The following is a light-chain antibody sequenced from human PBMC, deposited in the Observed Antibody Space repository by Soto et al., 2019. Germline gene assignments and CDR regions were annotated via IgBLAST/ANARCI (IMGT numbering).Light chain of an antibody. Sequence: EFVLTQSPGTLSLSPGERATLSCRASQTVSSNYLAWYQQKPGQAPRLLIYGASSRATGIPDRFSGGGSGTDFTLTISRLEPEDFAVYFCQQYGSSHRTFGQGTKVDIK. V-gene: IGKV3-20*01. J-gene: IGKJ1*01. CDR3: QQYGSSHRT. CDR2: GAS. CDR1: QTVSSNY.